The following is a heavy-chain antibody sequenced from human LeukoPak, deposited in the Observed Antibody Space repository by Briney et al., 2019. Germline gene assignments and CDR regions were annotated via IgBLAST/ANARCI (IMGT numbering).Heavy chain of an antibody. Sequence: GGSLRLSCAVSGFTFSSYAMNWVRQAPGKGLEWVSGISGSGAGTYYADSVKGRFTISRDNSKNTLYLQMNSLRAEDTAVYYCAKMVREFYTISYYFDYWGQGTLVTVAS. CDR2: ISGSGAGT. CDR3: AKMVREFYTISYYFDY. CDR1: GFTFSSYA. D-gene: IGHD2-8*01. J-gene: IGHJ4*02. V-gene: IGHV3-23*01.